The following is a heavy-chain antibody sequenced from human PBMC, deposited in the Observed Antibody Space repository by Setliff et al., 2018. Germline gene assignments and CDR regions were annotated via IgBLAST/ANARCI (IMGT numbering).Heavy chain of an antibody. CDR3: VRARYSSSWYWYFDI. V-gene: IGHV2-26*03. Sequence: SGPTLVNPTETLTLTCTISGFSLSDGRVGVTWIRQPPGKALEWLATIFSMDQKSYSTSLESRLLISKDMSEAQVVLTMTNMDPVDTAMYYCVRARYSSSWYWYFDIWSRGTLVTVSS. CDR2: IFSMDQK. J-gene: IGHJ2*01. D-gene: IGHD2-2*01. CDR1: GFSLSDGRVG.